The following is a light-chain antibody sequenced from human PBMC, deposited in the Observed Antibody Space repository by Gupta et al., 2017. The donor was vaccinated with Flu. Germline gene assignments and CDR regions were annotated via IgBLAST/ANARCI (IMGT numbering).Light chain of an antibody. CDR3: QQYVEFYNLT. CDR1: GRISSW. J-gene: IGKJ4*01. Sequence: EMTQSPAIFSASVGDSVTIPCRASGRISSWLAWYQQKPGIAPKLLIYKASILESGVPSRFSGSGSGRNYSLTISSLQPEDFATYYCQQYVEFYNLTFGGGTKVEVK. CDR2: KAS. V-gene: IGKV1-5*03.